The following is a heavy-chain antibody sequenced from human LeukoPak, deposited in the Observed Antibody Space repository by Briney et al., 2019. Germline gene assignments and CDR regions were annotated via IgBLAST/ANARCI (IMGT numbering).Heavy chain of an antibody. Sequence: SETLSLTCTVSGGSVSSGSYYWSWTRQPPGTGLEWIGYIYYSGSTNYNPSLKSRVTISVDTSKNQFSLKLSSVTAADTAVYYCASNGFDIWGQGTMVTVSS. J-gene: IGHJ3*02. CDR1: GGSVSSGSYY. CDR2: IYYSGST. CDR3: ASNGFDI. V-gene: IGHV4-61*01.